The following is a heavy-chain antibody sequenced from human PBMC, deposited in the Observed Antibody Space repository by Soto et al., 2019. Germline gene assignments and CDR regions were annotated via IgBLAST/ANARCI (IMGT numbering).Heavy chain of an antibody. J-gene: IGHJ4*02. V-gene: IGHV1-2*02. CDR1: GYTFTGYY. D-gene: IGHD3-3*01. Sequence: ASVKVSCKASGYTFTGYYMHWVRQAPGQGLEWTGWINPNSGGTNYAQKFQGRVTMTRDTSISTAYMELSRLRSDDTAVYYCARDPDYDFWSGYPFYWGQGTLVTVSS. CDR2: INPNSGGT. CDR3: ARDPDYDFWSGYPFY.